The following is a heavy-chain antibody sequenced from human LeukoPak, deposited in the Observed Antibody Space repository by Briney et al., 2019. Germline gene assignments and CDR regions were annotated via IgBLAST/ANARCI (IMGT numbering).Heavy chain of an antibody. V-gene: IGHV3-21*01. CDR1: GFTFSSYS. J-gene: IGHJ4*02. D-gene: IGHD3-10*01. Sequence: GGSLRLSCAASGFTFSSYSMNWVRQAPGKGLEWVSSISSSSSYIYYADSVKGRFTISRDNAKNSLYLQMNSPRAEDTAVYYCARDPYGSGSYQYYFDYWGQGTLVTVSS. CDR2: ISSSSSYI. CDR3: ARDPYGSGSYQYYFDY.